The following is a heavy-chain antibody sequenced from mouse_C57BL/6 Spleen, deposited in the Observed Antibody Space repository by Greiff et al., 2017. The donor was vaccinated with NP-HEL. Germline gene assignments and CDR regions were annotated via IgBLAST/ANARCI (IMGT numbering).Heavy chain of an antibody. CDR3: ARSKTLYWYFDV. Sequence: QVQLQQSGAELVKPGASVKISCKASGYAFSSYWMNWVKQRPGKGLEWIGQIYPGDGDTNYNGKFKGKATLTADKSSSTAYMQLSSLTSEDSAVYFCARSKTLYWYFDVWGTGTTVTVSS. CDR2: IYPGDGDT. CDR1: GYAFSSYW. V-gene: IGHV1-80*01. J-gene: IGHJ1*03.